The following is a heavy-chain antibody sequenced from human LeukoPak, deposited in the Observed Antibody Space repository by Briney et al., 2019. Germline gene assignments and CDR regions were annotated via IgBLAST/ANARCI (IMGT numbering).Heavy chain of an antibody. J-gene: IGHJ4*02. CDR3: ARAAEDGYNFGFDY. CDR1: GFTFSSYS. Sequence: GGSLRLSCAASGFTFSSYSMNWVRQAPGKGLEWVSSISSSSSYIYYADSVKGRFTISRDNAKYSLYLQMNSLRAEDTAVYYCARAAEDGYNFGFDYWGQGTLVTVSS. CDR2: ISSSSSYI. D-gene: IGHD5-24*01. V-gene: IGHV3-21*01.